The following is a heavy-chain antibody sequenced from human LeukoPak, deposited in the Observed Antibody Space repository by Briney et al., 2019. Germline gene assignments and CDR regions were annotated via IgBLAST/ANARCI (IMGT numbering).Heavy chain of an antibody. CDR2: IYYSGST. V-gene: IGHV4-31*11. Sequence: PSQTLSLTCAVSGGSISSGGYYWSWIRQHPGKGLEWIGYIYYSGSTYYNPSLKSRVTISVDTSKNQFSLKLSSVTAADTAVYYCASVVVPAAMNTQYYGRDVWGQGTTVTVSS. D-gene: IGHD2-2*01. J-gene: IGHJ6*02. CDR1: GGSISSGGYY. CDR3: ASVVVPAAMNTQYYGRDV.